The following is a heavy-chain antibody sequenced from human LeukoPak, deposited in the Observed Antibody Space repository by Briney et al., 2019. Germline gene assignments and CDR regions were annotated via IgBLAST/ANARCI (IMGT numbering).Heavy chain of an antibody. D-gene: IGHD6-6*01. CDR3: ARGSIAARGYFDY. CDR2: INAGNGNT. V-gene: IGHV1-3*01. J-gene: IGHJ4*02. CDR1: GYTFTSYA. Sequence: ASVKVSCKASGYTFTSYAMHWVRQAPGQRLEWMGWINAGNGNTKYSQKFQGRVTITRDTSASTAYMELSSLRSEDTAVYYCARGSIAARGYFDYWGQGTLVTVSS.